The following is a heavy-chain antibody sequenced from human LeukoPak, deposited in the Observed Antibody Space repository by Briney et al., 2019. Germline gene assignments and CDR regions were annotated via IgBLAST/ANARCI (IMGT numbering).Heavy chain of an antibody. CDR3: AREGYCSGGSCYGLSYAFDI. CDR1: GFTFNIYG. D-gene: IGHD2-15*01. J-gene: IGHJ3*02. Sequence: GGSLRLSCAASGFTFNIYGMHWVRQAPGKGLEWVAVISYDGNDKFYRDSVKGRFTISRDNSKNTLYLQMNSLRAEDTAVYYCAREGYCSGGSCYGLSYAFDIWGQGTMVTVSS. V-gene: IGHV3-30*03. CDR2: ISYDGNDK.